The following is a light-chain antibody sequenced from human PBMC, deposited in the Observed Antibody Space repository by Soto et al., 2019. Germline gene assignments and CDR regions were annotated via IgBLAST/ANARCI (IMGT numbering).Light chain of an antibody. Sequence: DIVMTQSPDPLAVSLGERATINCKSSQSVLYSSNNKNYLAWYQQKPGQPPKLLIYWATTRESGVHDRFSGSGSGTDFTLTIRSLQAEDVAVYYCKQYYSTPWTFGQGTKVDIK. V-gene: IGKV4-1*01. J-gene: IGKJ1*01. CDR2: WAT. CDR1: QSVLYSSNNKNY. CDR3: KQYYSTPWT.